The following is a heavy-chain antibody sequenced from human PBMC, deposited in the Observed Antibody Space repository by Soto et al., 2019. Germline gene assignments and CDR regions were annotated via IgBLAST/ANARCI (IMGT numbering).Heavy chain of an antibody. Sequence: GGSLRLSCAASGFTFSSYGMHWVRQAPGKGLEWVAVISYDGSNKYYADSVKGRFTISRDNSKNTLYLQMNSLRAEDTVVYYCAKDRGDHDSSGYGLYYYYGMDVWGQGT. J-gene: IGHJ6*02. CDR1: GFTFSSYG. CDR3: AKDRGDHDSSGYGLYYYYGMDV. V-gene: IGHV3-30*18. D-gene: IGHD3-22*01. CDR2: ISYDGSNK.